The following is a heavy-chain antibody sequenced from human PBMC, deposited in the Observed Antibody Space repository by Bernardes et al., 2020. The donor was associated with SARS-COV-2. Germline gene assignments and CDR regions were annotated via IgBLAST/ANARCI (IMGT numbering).Heavy chain of an antibody. D-gene: IGHD2-2*01. CDR2: ISSSSSFI. Sequence: GGSLRLSCAASGFTFNTYIMNWVRQAPGKGLEWVSSISSSSSFIYYSDSVRGRFTISRDNAKNSLYLQMNSLKAEDTAIYYCAREGVAETGWVVPAANYMDVWGKGTTVTVSS. J-gene: IGHJ6*03. CDR3: AREGVAETGWVVPAANYMDV. CDR1: GFTFNTYI. V-gene: IGHV3-21*01.